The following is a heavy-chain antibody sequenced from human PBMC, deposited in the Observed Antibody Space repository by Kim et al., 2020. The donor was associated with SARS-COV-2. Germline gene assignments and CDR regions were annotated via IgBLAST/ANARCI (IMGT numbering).Heavy chain of an antibody. V-gene: IGHV1-18*01. Sequence: ASVKVSCKASGYTFTSYGISWVRQAPGQGLEWMGWISAYNGNTNYAQKLQGRVTMTTDTSTSTAYMELRSLRSDDTAVYYCASSYYDSQFLVVPYYYYGMDVWGQGTTVTVSS. CDR3: ASSYYDSQFLVVPYYYYGMDV. CDR2: ISAYNGNT. J-gene: IGHJ6*02. D-gene: IGHD3-22*01. CDR1: GYTFTSYG.